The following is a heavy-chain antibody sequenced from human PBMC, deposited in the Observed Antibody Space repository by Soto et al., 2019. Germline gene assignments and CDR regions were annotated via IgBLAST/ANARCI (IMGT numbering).Heavy chain of an antibody. CDR3: ARDGGSAYSSAFDI. J-gene: IGHJ3*02. Sequence: SETLSLTCPVSGYSISSGGYYYNWIRQHPGEGLEWIGYIYYSGSTYYNPSLKSRVTISIDTSKNQFSLKLTSVTAADTAVYYCARDGGSAYSSAFDIWGQGTMVTVSS. CDR2: IYYSGST. D-gene: IGHD3-22*01. CDR1: GYSISSGGYY. V-gene: IGHV4-31*02.